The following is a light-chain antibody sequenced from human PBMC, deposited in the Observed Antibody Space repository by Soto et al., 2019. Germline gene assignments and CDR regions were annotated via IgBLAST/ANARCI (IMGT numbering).Light chain of an antibody. Sequence: EIVFTQAPGTLSLSPGQGATLSCRASQSVSSDDLAWYQQKPGQAPRLVISSASSRATGIPDRFSGSGSGTDFTLTISRLEPEDFAVYYCQQYGTSPYTFGQGTKVDIK. CDR3: QQYGTSPYT. V-gene: IGKV3-20*01. CDR2: SAS. J-gene: IGKJ2*01. CDR1: QSVSSDD.